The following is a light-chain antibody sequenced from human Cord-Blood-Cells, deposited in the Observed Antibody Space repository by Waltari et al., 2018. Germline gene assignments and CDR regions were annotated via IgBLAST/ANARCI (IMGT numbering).Light chain of an antibody. CDR1: NLGDKY. CDR2: QDS. Sequence: SYELPQPPSVSVSPGQTASITCSGANLGDKYACWYQQKPGQSPVLVIYQDSKRPSGIPERFSGSNSGNTATLTISGTQAMDEADYYCQAWDSSTDYVFGTGTKVTVL. J-gene: IGLJ1*01. V-gene: IGLV3-1*01. CDR3: QAWDSSTDYV.